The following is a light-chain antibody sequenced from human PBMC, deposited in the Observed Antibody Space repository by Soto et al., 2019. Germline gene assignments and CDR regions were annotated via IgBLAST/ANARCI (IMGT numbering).Light chain of an antibody. J-gene: IGKJ5*01. Sequence: DIQLTQSPSFLSASVGDRVTITCQASQDISNYLNWDQQKLGKAPKLLIYDASNLETGVPSRFSGSGAGTDFTFTISILQPEDIATYYCQQYSHLITFGQGTRLEIK. CDR3: QQYSHLIT. CDR2: DAS. V-gene: IGKV1-33*01. CDR1: QDISNY.